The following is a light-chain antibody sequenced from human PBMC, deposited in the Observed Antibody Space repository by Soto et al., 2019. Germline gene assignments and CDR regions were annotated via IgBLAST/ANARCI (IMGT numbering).Light chain of an antibody. CDR3: SSYTSSSTRV. CDR1: SSDVGGYNY. Sequence: QSALTQPASVSGSPGQSITISCTGTSSDVGGYNYVSWYQQHPGKAPKLMIYEVSNRPSGVSNRFSGSKSGNTASLTISVLQAEDDAYYYCSSYTSSSTRVFGGGTKLTVL. CDR2: EVS. J-gene: IGLJ3*02. V-gene: IGLV2-14*01.